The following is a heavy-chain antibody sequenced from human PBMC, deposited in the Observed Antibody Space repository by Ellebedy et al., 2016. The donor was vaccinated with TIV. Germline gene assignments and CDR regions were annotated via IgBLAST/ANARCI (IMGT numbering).Heavy chain of an antibody. CDR3: ARHPRISVVAATGGGDY. V-gene: IGHV5-10-1*01. Sequence: GESLKISXKGSGYSFTSYWISWVRQMPGKGLEWMGRIDPSDSYTNYSPSFQGHVTISADKSISTAYLQWSSLKASDTAMYYCARHPRISVVAATGGGDYWGQGTLVTVSS. CDR2: IDPSDSYT. CDR1: GYSFTSYW. J-gene: IGHJ4*02. D-gene: IGHD2-15*01.